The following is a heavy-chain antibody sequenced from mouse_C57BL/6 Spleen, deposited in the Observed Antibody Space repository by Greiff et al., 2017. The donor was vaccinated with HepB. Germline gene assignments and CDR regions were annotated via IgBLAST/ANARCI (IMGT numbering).Heavy chain of an antibody. V-gene: IGHV1-80*01. CDR1: GYAFSSYW. J-gene: IGHJ4*01. CDR3: ARSTEYGSSYYAKDY. D-gene: IGHD1-1*01. CDR2: IYPGDGDT. Sequence: VQLQQSGAELVKPGASVKISCKASGYAFSSYWMNWVKQRPGKGLEWIGQIYPGDGDTNYNGKFKGKATLTADKSSSTAYMQLSSLTSEDSAVYFCARSTEYGSSYYAKDYWGQRTSVTVSS.